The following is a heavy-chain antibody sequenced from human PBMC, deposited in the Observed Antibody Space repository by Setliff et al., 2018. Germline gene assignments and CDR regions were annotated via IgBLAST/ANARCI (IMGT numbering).Heavy chain of an antibody. Sequence: ASVKVSCKVSGYTLTELSMHWVRQAPGKGLEWMGGFDPEDGETIYAQKFQGRVTMTEDTSTDTAYMELSSLRSEDTAVYYCATRGATTDWFDPWGQGTLVTVSS. CDR2: FDPEDGET. CDR1: GYTLTELS. J-gene: IGHJ5*02. V-gene: IGHV1-24*01. D-gene: IGHD1-26*01. CDR3: ATRGATTDWFDP.